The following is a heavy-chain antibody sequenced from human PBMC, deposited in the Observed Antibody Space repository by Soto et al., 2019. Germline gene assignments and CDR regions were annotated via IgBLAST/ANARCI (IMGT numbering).Heavy chain of an antibody. J-gene: IGHJ3*02. CDR1: GGSFSGYY. Sequence: PSETLSLTCAVYGGSFSGYYWSWIRQPPGKGLEWIGEINHSGSTNYNPSLKSRVTISVDTSKNQFSLKLSSVAAADTAVYYCARGRRGGYDSYAFDIWGQGTMVTVSS. D-gene: IGHD5-12*01. CDR2: INHSGST. V-gene: IGHV4-34*01. CDR3: ARGRRGGYDSYAFDI.